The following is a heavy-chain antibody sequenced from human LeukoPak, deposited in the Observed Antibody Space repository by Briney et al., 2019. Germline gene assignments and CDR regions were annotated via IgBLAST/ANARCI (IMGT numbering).Heavy chain of an antibody. Sequence: GGSLRLSCAASGFTFSSYWMNWARQAPGKGLEWVASINHNGNVNYYVDSVKGRFTISRDSSKNTLFLHMNTLRAEDTAIYYCAKDRTVGASYWYFDLWGRGTLVTVSS. CDR2: INHNGNVN. J-gene: IGHJ2*01. CDR3: AKDRTVGASYWYFDL. V-gene: IGHV3-7*03. D-gene: IGHD1-26*01. CDR1: GFTFSSYW.